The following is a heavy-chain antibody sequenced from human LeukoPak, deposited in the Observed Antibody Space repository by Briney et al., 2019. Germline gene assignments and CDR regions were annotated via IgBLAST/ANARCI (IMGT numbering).Heavy chain of an antibody. CDR3: AKGQAVAGTWPFDY. CDR1: GYTFTNYD. D-gene: IGHD6-19*01. Sequence: ASVKVSCKTSGYTFTNYDINWVRQATGQGLEWLGWMSPNNGNTGYAQKFQGRVTMTRDTSINTAYMELSSLRSEDTAVYYCAKGQAVAGTWPFDYWGQGTLVTVSS. J-gene: IGHJ4*02. V-gene: IGHV1-8*01. CDR2: MSPNNGNT.